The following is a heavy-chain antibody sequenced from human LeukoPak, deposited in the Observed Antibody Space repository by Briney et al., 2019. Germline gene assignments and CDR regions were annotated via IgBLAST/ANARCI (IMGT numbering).Heavy chain of an antibody. Sequence: PSETLSLTCTVSGGSVSRGSYYWSWIRQPAGKGLEWIGRIYTSGSTTYNSSLKSRVTMSVDTSKNQFSLKLRSVTAADTAVYYCARDVGGYNYGYSPDYWGQGTLVSVSS. D-gene: IGHD5-18*01. J-gene: IGHJ4*02. CDR2: IYTSGST. CDR1: GGSVSRGSYY. V-gene: IGHV4-61*02. CDR3: ARDVGGYNYGYSPDY.